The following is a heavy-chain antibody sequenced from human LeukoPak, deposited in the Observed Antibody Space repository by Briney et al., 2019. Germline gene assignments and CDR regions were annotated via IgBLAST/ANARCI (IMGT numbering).Heavy chain of an antibody. D-gene: IGHD3-9*01. CDR1: GGSISSDY. CDR2: IYFTGTT. J-gene: IGHJ4*02. CDR3: SRYSTWFDY. V-gene: IGHV4-59*01. Sequence: SETLSLTCTVSGGSISSDYWSWIRQPPGKGLEWIGYIYFTGTTTYNPSLKSRVTISVDTSQNQFSLELNSVTAADTAVYYCSRYSTWFDYWGQGTLVTVSS.